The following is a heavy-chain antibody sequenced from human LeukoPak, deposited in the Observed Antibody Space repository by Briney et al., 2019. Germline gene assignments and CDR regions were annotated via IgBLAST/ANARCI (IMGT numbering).Heavy chain of an antibody. J-gene: IGHJ4*02. V-gene: IGHV3-23*01. CDR1: GFTFSSYA. CDR2: IYASGAST. CDR3: ATDFEQDSWSGHSD. D-gene: IGHD3-3*01. Sequence: GGSLRLSCAASGFTFSSYAMSWVRQAPGQELEWVSIIYASGASTNYADSVRGRFTTFRDNSNNMVYLQMNSLRAEDTAVYYCATDFEQDSWSGHSDWGQGTLVTVSS.